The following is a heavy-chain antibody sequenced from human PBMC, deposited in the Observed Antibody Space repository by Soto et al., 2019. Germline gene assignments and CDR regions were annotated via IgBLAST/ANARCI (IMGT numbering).Heavy chain of an antibody. CDR2: IYYSGST. CDR3: ARHYSSGSRNWFDP. V-gene: IGHV4-39*01. J-gene: IGHJ5*02. Sequence: PSETLSLTCSVSGGSINGSSYFWGWVRQPPGKGLEWIGSIYYSGSTYYNPSLRSRVTISVDTSKNQFSLKLSSVTAADTAVFYCARHYSSGSRNWFDPWGPGTLVTVSS. D-gene: IGHD6-19*01. CDR1: GGSINGSSYF.